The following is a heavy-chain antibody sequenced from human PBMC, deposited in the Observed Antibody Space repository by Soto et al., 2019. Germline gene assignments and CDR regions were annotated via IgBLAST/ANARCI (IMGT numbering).Heavy chain of an antibody. D-gene: IGHD3-10*01. J-gene: IGHJ5*02. CDR3: ARYGPVYYYGSGTNNWFDP. Sequence: ASVKVSCKASGYTFTSYGISWVRQAPGQGLEWIGWFSAYNGIINYAQKLQGRVTMTTDTSTSTAYMELRSLRSDDTAVYYCARYGPVYYYGSGTNNWFDPWGQGTLVTVSS. V-gene: IGHV1-18*01. CDR2: FSAYNGII. CDR1: GYTFTSYG.